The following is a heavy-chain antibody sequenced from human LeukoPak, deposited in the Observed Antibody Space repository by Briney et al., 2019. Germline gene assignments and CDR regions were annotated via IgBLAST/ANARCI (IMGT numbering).Heavy chain of an antibody. V-gene: IGHV2-5*02. CDR2: IYWDDDK. D-gene: IGHD6-19*01. J-gene: IGHJ4*02. CDR3: AHYSGYDLYSSGWYVY. Sequence: SGPTLGKPTQTLTLTCTFSGFSLSTSGVGVGWIRQPPGKALEWLALIYWDDDKRYSPSLKSRLTITKDTSKNQVVLTMTNMDPVDTATYYCAHYSGYDLYSSGWYVYWGQGTLVTVSS. CDR1: GFSLSTSGVG.